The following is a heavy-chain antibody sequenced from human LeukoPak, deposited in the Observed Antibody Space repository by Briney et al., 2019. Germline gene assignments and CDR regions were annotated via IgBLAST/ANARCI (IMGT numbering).Heavy chain of an antibody. CDR3: ARAVNYYDFWSGYSPDAFDI. V-gene: IGHV1-8*03. D-gene: IGHD3-3*01. CDR2: MNPNSGNT. Sequence: ALVKVSCKASGYTFTSYDINWVRQATGQGLEWMGWMNPNSGNTGYAQKFQGRVTITRNTSISTAYMELSSLRSEDTAVYYCARAVNYYDFWSGYSPDAFDIWGQGTMVTVSS. CDR1: GYTFTSYD. J-gene: IGHJ3*02.